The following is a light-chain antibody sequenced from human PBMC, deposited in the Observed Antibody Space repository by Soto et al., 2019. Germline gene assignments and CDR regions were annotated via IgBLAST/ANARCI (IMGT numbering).Light chain of an antibody. CDR3: CSYATPRL. J-gene: IGLJ2*01. CDR2: EVS. Sequence: QLVLTQPASVSGSPGQSITIPCTGTSSDVGSYNLVSWYQQHPGKAPKLIIYEVSERPSGVSHRFSGSKSGSTASLTISGLQAEDEADYYCCSYATPRLFGGGTKLTVL. V-gene: IGLV2-23*02. CDR1: SSDVGSYNL.